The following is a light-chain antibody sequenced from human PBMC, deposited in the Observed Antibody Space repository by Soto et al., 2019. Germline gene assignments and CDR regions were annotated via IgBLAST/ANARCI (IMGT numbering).Light chain of an antibody. CDR2: DNN. J-gene: IGLJ1*01. Sequence: QSVLTQPPSASAAPGQKVTISCSGSSSNIGNKYVSWYQQLPGTAPKLLIYDNNKRPSGIPDRFSGSKSGTSATLGITGLQTGDEADYYCGTWDSSLSAGVFGTGTKVTVL. CDR1: SSNIGNKY. CDR3: GTWDSSLSAGV. V-gene: IGLV1-51*01.